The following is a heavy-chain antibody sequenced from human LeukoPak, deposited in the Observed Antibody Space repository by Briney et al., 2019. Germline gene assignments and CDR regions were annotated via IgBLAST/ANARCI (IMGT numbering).Heavy chain of an antibody. V-gene: IGHV3-30*18. D-gene: IGHD3-22*01. CDR1: GFTFSSYG. J-gene: IGHJ4*02. CDR3: AKGAIVVRY. CDR2: ISYDGSNK. Sequence: GRSLRLSCAASGFTFSSYGMHWVRQAPGKGLEWVAVISYDGSNKYYADSVKGRFTISRDNSKNTLYLQMNRLRAEDTAVYYCAKGAIVVRYWGQGTLVTVSS.